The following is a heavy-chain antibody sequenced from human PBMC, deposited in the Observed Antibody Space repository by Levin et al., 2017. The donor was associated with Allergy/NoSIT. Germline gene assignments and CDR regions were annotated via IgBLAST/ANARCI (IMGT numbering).Heavy chain of an antibody. D-gene: IGHD5-12*01. CDR1: FCPLLIFFSS. J-gene: IGHJ4*02. CDR2: LSSLFNT. V-gene: IGHV4-31*03. Sequence: LSLPFPFSFCPLLIFFSSFPWTTQHPFPSLSFLFSLSSLFNTYYNPSLKRRVTISVDTSKNQFSLKLSTVTAADTAVYYCARETGYDVDQWGQGTMVTVSS. CDR3: ARETGYDVDQ.